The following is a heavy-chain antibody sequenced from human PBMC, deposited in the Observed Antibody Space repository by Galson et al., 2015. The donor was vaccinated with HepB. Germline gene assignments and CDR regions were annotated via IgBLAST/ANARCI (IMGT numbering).Heavy chain of an antibody. Sequence: CAISGDSVSSNSAAWNWIRQSPSRGLEWLGRTYYRSKWYNDYAVSVKSRITTNPDTSKNQFSLQLNSVTPEDTAVYYCARSILKQQLVPNWFDPWGQGTLVTVSS. J-gene: IGHJ5*02. V-gene: IGHV6-1*01. CDR1: GDSVSSNSAA. CDR3: ARSILKQQLVPNWFDP. D-gene: IGHD6-13*01. CDR2: TYYRSKWYN.